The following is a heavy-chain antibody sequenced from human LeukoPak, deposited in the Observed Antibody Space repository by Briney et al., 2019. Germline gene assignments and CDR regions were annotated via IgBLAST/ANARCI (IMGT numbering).Heavy chain of an antibody. CDR1: GDSISSYY. J-gene: IGHJ4*02. D-gene: IGHD4-17*01. CDR3: ARDQGGYGDYTPI. V-gene: IGHV4-38-2*02. Sequence: SETLSLTCTVSGDSISSYYWGWIRQPPGKGLEWIGSIYHSGSTYYNPSLKSRVTISVDTSKNQFSLKLSSVTAADTAVYYCARDQGGYGDYTPIWGQGTLVTVSS. CDR2: IYHSGST.